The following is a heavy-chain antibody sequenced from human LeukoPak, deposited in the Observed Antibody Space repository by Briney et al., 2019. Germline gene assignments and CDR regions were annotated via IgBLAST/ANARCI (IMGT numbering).Heavy chain of an antibody. CDR2: IIPIFGTA. CDR1: GGTFSSYA. V-gene: IGHV1-69*05. J-gene: IGHJ4*02. Sequence: ASVKASCKASGGTFSSYAISWVRQAPGQGLEWMGGIIPIFGTANYAQKFQGRVTITTDESTSTAYMELSSLRSEDTAVYYCARSGYCSGGSCYRHYFDYWGQGTLVTVS. CDR3: ARSGYCSGGSCYRHYFDY. D-gene: IGHD2-15*01.